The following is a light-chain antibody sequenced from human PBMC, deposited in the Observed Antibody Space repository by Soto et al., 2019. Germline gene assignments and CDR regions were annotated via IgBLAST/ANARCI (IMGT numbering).Light chain of an antibody. CDR2: KAS. CDR3: QQYEIYPIT. CDR1: QNINSW. Sequence: DIQMTQSPSTLSESVGDRVTITCRASQNINSWLAWYQQKPGKAPKLLIYKASSLESGVPSRFSGSGSGTEFTLTISSLQPDDFAAYYCQQYEIYPITFGQGTRLEIK. J-gene: IGKJ5*01. V-gene: IGKV1-5*03.